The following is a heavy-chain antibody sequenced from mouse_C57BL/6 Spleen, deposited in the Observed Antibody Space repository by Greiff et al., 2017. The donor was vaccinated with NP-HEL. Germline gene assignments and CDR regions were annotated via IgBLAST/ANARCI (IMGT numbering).Heavy chain of an antibody. Sequence: EVKLVESGPGLAKPSQTLSLTCSVTGYSITSDYWNWIRKFPGNKLEYMGYISYSGSTYYNPSLKSRISITRDTSKNQYYLQLNSVTTEDTATYYCARHVYYYGSSWDYAMDYWGQGTSVTVSS. V-gene: IGHV3-8*01. CDR2: ISYSGST. J-gene: IGHJ4*01. CDR3: ARHVYYYGSSWDYAMDY. CDR1: GYSITSDY. D-gene: IGHD1-1*01.